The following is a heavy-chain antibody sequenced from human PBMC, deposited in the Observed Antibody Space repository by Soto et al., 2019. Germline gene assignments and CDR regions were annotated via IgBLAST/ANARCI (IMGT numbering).Heavy chain of an antibody. CDR1: RFTFSGSA. D-gene: IGHD3-10*01. CDR2: IRSKANSYAT. CDR3: TRRRYYYGSGSPVPGYNWFDP. V-gene: IGHV3-73*01. J-gene: IGHJ5*02. Sequence: HPGGSLRLSCAASRFTFSGSAMHWVRQASGEGLEWVGRIRSKANSYATAYAASVKGRFTISRDDSKNTAYLQMNSLKTEDTAVYYCTRRRYYYGSGSPVPGYNWFDPWGQGTLVTVSS.